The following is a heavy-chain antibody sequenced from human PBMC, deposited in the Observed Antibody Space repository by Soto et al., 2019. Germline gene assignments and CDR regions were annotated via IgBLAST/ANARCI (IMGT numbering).Heavy chain of an antibody. Sequence: QVQLQQWGAGLLKPSETLSLTCAVYGGSFSGYYWTWIRQPPGKGLEWIGEINHSGRTNYNPSLKSRVTISVDTSKNQFSLKLSSVTAADTAVYYCARVKTGTVDIEFDPWGQGTLVTVSS. CDR2: INHSGRT. CDR3: ARVKTGTVDIEFDP. CDR1: GGSFSGYY. V-gene: IGHV4-34*01. J-gene: IGHJ5*02. D-gene: IGHD1-1*01.